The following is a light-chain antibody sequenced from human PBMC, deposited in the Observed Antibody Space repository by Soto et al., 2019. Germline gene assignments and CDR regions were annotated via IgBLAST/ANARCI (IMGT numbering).Light chain of an antibody. CDR2: GAS. J-gene: IGKJ1*01. CDR3: LQGYTYPWT. CDR1: QGISNE. V-gene: IGKV1-6*01. Sequence: SQMTQSPSSLSASVGDRVTITCRASQGISNELGWYQQRPGKAPKVLIYGASNLQSGVPSRFSGSASGTDFTLTISSLQPEDFATYYCLQGYTYPWTFGQGTKVDIK.